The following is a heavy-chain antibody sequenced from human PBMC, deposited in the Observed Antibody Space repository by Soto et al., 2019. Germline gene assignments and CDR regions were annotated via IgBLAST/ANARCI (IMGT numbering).Heavy chain of an antibody. CDR2: ISGSGGST. CDR1: GFTFSSYA. Sequence: GGSLRLSCAASGFTFSSYAMSWVRQAPGKGLEWVSAISGSGGSTYYADSVKGRFTISRDNSKNTLYLQMTNMDPLDTATYYCAHRPVSAVVFDCWGQGTLVTVSS. J-gene: IGHJ4*02. CDR3: AHRPVSAVVFDC. D-gene: IGHD6-13*01. V-gene: IGHV3-23*01.